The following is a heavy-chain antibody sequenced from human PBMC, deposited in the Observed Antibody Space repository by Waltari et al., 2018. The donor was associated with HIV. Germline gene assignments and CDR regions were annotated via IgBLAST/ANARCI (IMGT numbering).Heavy chain of an antibody. Sequence: QVQLQESGPGLVKPSQTLSLPCTVSGGSISRGSYSWSWIRQPAGKGLEWIGRIYISGSTNYNPALKSRVTISVDTSKNHFSLKLSSVTAADTAVYYCARGVPAATDWFDPWGQGTLVTVSS. CDR1: GGSISRGSYS. CDR3: ARGVPAATDWFDP. J-gene: IGHJ5*02. V-gene: IGHV4-61*02. D-gene: IGHD2-2*01. CDR2: IYISGST.